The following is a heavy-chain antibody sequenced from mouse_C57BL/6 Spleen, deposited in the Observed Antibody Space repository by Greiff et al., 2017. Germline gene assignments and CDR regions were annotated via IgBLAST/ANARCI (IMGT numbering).Heavy chain of an antibody. CDR1: GFNIKDYY. D-gene: IGHD2-1*01. CDR3: ARRNKVIDV. V-gene: IGHV14-2*01. Sequence: EVQLKESGAELVKPGASVKLSCTASGFNIKDYYMHWVKQRTEQGLEWIGRIDPEDGETKYAPKFQGKATITADTTSNTAYLQLSSLTSKDTAVDFCARRNKVIDVWGTGTTGTVSS. CDR2: IDPEDGET. J-gene: IGHJ1*03.